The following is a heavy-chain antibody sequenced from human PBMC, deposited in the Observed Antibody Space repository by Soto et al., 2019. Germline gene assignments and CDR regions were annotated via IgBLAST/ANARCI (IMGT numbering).Heavy chain of an antibody. CDR3: ARVNRWQWGFDY. CDR1: GGSISSGDYY. J-gene: IGHJ4*02. V-gene: IGHV4-30-4*01. D-gene: IGHD6-19*01. CDR2: IYYSGST. Sequence: QVQLQESGPGLVKPSQTLSLTCTVSGGSISSGDYYWSWIRRPPGKGLEWIGYIYYSGSTYYNPSLKSRVTISVDTSKNQFSLKLTLKLSSVTAADTAVYYCARVNRWQWGFDYWGQGTLVTVSS.